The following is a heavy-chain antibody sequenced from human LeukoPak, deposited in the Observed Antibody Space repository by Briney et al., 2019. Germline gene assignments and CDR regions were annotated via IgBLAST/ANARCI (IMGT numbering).Heavy chain of an antibody. Sequence: SETLSLTCAVSGDSFSSHYWTWIRQPPGRGLEWIGYISYIGTTNYNPSLKSRVTISIDTSKNQFSLKLSSVTTADTAGYYCARDLVTVTKGFDIWGLGTMVSVSS. CDR3: ARDLVTVTKGFDI. CDR1: GDSFSSHY. J-gene: IGHJ3*02. V-gene: IGHV4-59*11. D-gene: IGHD4-17*01. CDR2: ISYIGTT.